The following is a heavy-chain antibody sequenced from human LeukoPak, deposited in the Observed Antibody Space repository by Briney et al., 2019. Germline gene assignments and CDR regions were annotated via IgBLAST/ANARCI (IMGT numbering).Heavy chain of an antibody. CDR3: AKDRTGYTSGWWS. V-gene: IGHV4-59*01. J-gene: IGHJ5*02. CDR2: VFYTGSS. D-gene: IGHD6-19*01. Sequence: SETLSLTCTVSGGSINSYYWSWIRQPPGKGLEWIGHVFYTGSSNYNPSLKSRVTISADTSKNQFSLKLNSLTTADTAVYYCAKDRTGYTSGWWSWGQGTLVTVSS. CDR1: GGSINSYY.